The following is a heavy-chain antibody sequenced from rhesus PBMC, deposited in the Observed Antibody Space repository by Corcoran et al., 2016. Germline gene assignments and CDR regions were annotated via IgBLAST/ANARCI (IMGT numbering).Heavy chain of an antibody. CDR3: ARRKAAGFDY. CDR1: GGSISSSNW. V-gene: IGHV4S7*01. Sequence: QVQLQEPGPGLVQPPETLSLTCAVSGGSISSSNWWSWIRPSPGKGLEVIGYIYGGSGSTRYNPSLKSRATISTDTAKNQFSLKLSSVTAADTAVYYCARRKAAGFDYWGQGVLVTVSS. D-gene: IGHD4-29*01. J-gene: IGHJ4*01. CDR2: IYGGSGST.